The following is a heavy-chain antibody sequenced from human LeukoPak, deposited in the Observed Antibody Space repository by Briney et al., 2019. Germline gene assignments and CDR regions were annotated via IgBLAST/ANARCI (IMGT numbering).Heavy chain of an antibody. CDR2: INPNSGGT. CDR3: ARAIWSYCGGDCYSGVYFDY. D-gene: IGHD2-21*01. CDR1: GYTFTGYC. Sequence: ASVKVSCNASGYTFTGYCMHWVRQAPGQGLEWMGWINPNSGGTNYAQKFQGRVTMTRDTSISTAYMELSRLRSDDTAVYYCARAIWSYCGGDCYSGVYFDYWGQGTLVTVSS. V-gene: IGHV1-2*02. J-gene: IGHJ4*02.